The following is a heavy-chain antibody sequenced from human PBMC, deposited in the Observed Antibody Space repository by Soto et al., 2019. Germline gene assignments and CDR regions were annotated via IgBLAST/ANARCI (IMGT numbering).Heavy chain of an antibody. CDR2: IYPGDSDT. CDR3: ARHSNFGVLESDWFGP. V-gene: IGHV5-51*01. J-gene: IGHJ5*02. Sequence: PGESLKISCKGSGYSFTSYWIGWVRQMPGKGLEWMGIIYPGDSDTRYSPSFQGQVTISADKSISTAYLQWSSLKASDTAMYYCARHSNFGVLESDWFGPWGQGTRVTVSS. CDR1: GYSFTSYW. D-gene: IGHD3-3*01.